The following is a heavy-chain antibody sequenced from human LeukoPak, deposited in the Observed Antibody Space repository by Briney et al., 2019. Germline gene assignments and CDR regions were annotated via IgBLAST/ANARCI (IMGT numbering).Heavy chain of an antibody. CDR3: ARDSGRSATYFNY. CDR1: GFTFSNFA. V-gene: IGHV3-30*04. J-gene: IGHJ4*02. Sequence: GRSLRLSCAASGFTFSNFAMHWVRQAPGKGLEWVAGISYDAGKTYYADSVRGRFTIFRDTSKNTLYLQMNGLRAEDTAVYYCARDSGRSATYFNYWGQGTLVTVSS. D-gene: IGHD3-10*01. CDR2: ISYDAGKT.